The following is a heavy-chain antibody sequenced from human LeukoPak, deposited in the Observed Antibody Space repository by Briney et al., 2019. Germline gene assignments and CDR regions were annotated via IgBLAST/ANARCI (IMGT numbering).Heavy chain of an antibody. V-gene: IGHV3-48*01. CDR2: ISSSSRTI. D-gene: IGHD3-9*01. CDR1: GLTLSSYS. Sequence: GGSLRLSCAASGLTLSSYSMNWVRQAPGKGLEWVSYISSSSRTIYYADSVKGRFTISRDNAKNSLYLQMNSLRAEDTAVYYCARGPYRGNYYDILTGYYYFDYWGQGTLVTVSS. CDR3: ARGPYRGNYYDILTGYYYFDY. J-gene: IGHJ4*02.